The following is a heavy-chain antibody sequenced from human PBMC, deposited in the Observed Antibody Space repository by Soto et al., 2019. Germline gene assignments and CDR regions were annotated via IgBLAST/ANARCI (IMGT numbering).Heavy chain of an antibody. CDR2: AYYRGST. CDR3: ARTRDSGSTDY. CDR1: RGSISGYH. V-gene: IGHV4-59*01. Sequence: QVQLQESGPGLVKPSETLSLTCTVSRGSISGYHWSWIRQPPGKGLEWVGYAYYRGSTKYNPSLNSRVTISVDTSKNLFSLKLSSEAAADTAVYYCARTRDSGSTDYWGQGTLVAVS. J-gene: IGHJ4*02. D-gene: IGHD1-26*01.